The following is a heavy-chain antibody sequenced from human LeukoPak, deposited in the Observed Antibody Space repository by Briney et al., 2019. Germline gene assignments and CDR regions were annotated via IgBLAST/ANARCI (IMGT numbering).Heavy chain of an antibody. CDR3: ARSHYYDSSGSQNNWFDP. CDR1: GGSFSGYY. J-gene: IGHJ5*02. CDR2: INHSGST. Sequence: PSETLSLTCAVYGGSFSGYYWSWIRQPPGKGLEWIGEINHSGSTNYNPSLKSRVTISVDTSKNQFSLKLSSVTAADTAVYYCARSHYYDSSGSQNNWFDPWGEGTLVTVSS. V-gene: IGHV4-34*01. D-gene: IGHD3-22*01.